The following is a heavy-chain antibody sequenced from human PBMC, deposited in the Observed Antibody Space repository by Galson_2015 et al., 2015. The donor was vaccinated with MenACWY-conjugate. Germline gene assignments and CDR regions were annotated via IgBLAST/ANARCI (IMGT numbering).Heavy chain of an antibody. CDR3: ARRHCSSGSCFFDY. CDR1: GGSISSSY. Sequence: SETLSLTCTVSGGSISSSYLSWIRQPPGKGLEWIGYIYYSGTTKYNPSLKSRVTISADTSKTQFSLRLNSVTAADTAAYYCARRHCSSGSCFFDYWGQGSLVTVSS. D-gene: IGHD2-15*01. CDR2: IYYSGTT. V-gene: IGHV4-59*08. J-gene: IGHJ4*02.